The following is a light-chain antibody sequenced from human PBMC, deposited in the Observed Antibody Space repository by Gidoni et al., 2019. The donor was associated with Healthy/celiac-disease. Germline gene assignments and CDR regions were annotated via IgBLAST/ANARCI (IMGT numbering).Light chain of an antibody. Sequence: QSALTQPASVSGSPGQSLTISCTGTSSDVGGYTYVPWYQQHPGKAPKLMIHDVSNRPSGVSNRFSGSKSGNTASLTISGLQAEDEADYYCSSYTSSSTLYVFGTGTKVTVL. CDR1: SSDVGGYTY. CDR2: DVS. CDR3: SSYTSSSTLYV. V-gene: IGLV2-14*03. J-gene: IGLJ1*01.